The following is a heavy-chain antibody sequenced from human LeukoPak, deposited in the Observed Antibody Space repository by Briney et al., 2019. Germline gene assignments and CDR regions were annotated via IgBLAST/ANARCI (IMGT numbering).Heavy chain of an antibody. Sequence: GGSLRLSCAASGFTFDDYTMNWVRQAPGKGLEWVSLISWDGGRTYYADSVKGRFTISRDNSKNSLYLQMNSLRTEDTALYYCALTSSFGYMDVWGKGTTVTVSS. CDR3: ALTSSFGYMDV. CDR1: GFTFDDYT. D-gene: IGHD3-9*01. V-gene: IGHV3-43*01. CDR2: ISWDGGRT. J-gene: IGHJ6*03.